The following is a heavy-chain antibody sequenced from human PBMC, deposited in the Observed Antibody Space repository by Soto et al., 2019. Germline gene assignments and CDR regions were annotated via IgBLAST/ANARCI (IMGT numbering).Heavy chain of an antibody. J-gene: IGHJ4*02. CDR2: INAGNGNT. V-gene: IGHV1-3*01. CDR1: GYTFTSYA. CDR3: ARGIAERPTGFDY. D-gene: IGHD6-13*01. Sequence: QVQLVQSGAEVKKPGASVKVSCKASGYTFTSYAMHWVRLAPGQRLEWMGWINAGNGNTKYSQKFQGRVTITRDTSASTAYMELSSLRSEDTDVYYCARGIAERPTGFDYWGQGTLVTVSS.